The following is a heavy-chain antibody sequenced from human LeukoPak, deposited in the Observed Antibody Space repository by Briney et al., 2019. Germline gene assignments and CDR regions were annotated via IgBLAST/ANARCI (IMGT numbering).Heavy chain of an antibody. CDR1: GFTLSRYG. D-gene: IGHD3-9*01. V-gene: IGHV3-33*01. Sequence: PGGSLRLSCAASGFTLSRYGMHWVRQAPGKGLEWVAVIWYDGSNKYYADSVKGRFTISRDNSKNTLYLQMNSLRAEDTAVYYCARDYYDILTGYPTGRFDYWGQGTLVTVSS. CDR2: IWYDGSNK. J-gene: IGHJ4*02. CDR3: ARDYYDILTGYPTGRFDY.